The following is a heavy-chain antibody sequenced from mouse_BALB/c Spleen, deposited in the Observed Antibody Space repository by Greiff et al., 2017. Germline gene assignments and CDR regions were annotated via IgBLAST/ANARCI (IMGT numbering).Heavy chain of an antibody. D-gene: IGHD2-12*01. J-gene: IGHJ4*01. Sequence: EVNVVESGGGLVQPGGSRKLSCAASGFTFSSFGMHWVRQAPEKGLEWVAYISSGSSTIYYADTVKGRFTISRDNPKNTLFLQMTSLRYEDTTMYYCAKQARSYDYAMDYWGQGTSVTVSS. V-gene: IGHV5-17*02. CDR2: ISSGSSTI. CDR1: GFTFSSFG. CDR3: AKQARSYDYAMDY.